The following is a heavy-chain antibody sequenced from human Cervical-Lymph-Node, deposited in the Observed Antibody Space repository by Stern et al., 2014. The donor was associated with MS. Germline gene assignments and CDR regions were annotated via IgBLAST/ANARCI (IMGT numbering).Heavy chain of an antibody. CDR3: ARDRGITIKGDV. CDR2: INTYTGIP. J-gene: IGHJ6*02. V-gene: IGHV7-4-1*02. D-gene: IGHD3-10*01. Sequence: VQLVQSGSELKKPGASVKISCQASGFIFSDYHINWVRQAPGQGLEWMGWINTYTGIPPYAQGFTGRFVFSLDTSVNTAYLQISSLEAEDTGIYYCARDRGITIKGDVWGQGTTVTVSS. CDR1: GFIFSDYH.